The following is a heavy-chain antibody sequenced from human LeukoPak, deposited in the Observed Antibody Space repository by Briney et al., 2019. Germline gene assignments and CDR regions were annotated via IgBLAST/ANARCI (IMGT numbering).Heavy chain of an antibody. J-gene: IGHJ4*02. CDR2: ISSSSSYT. D-gene: IGHD3-10*01. Sequence: PGGSLRLSCAASGFTFSDYYMSWIRKAPGKGLEWVSYISSSSSYTNYADSVKGRFTIPRDNAKNSLYLQMNSLRAEDTAVYYCGRDMYYHGSGSYVDYWGQGTLVTVSS. V-gene: IGHV3-11*06. CDR1: GFTFSDYY. CDR3: GRDMYYHGSGSYVDY.